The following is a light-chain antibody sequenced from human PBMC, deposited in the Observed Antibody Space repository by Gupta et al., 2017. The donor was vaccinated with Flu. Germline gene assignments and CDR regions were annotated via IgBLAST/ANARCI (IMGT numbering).Light chain of an antibody. CDR3: ATWDNSLSAQV. CDR2: KTN. J-gene: IGLJ3*02. V-gene: IGLV10-54*04. Sequence: NVTISCTGNSNNVGNQGAAWLQHLQGNAPKLINYKTNKQPSGIPERFSGSRSGNSATLTITGVQTEDEADYYCATWDNSLSAQVFGGGTKLTVL. CDR1: SNNVGNQG.